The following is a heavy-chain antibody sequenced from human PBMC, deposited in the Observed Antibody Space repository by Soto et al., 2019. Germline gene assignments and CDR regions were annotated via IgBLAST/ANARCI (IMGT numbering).Heavy chain of an antibody. CDR1: GFTFSSYA. CDR2: ITGSGDYT. D-gene: IGHD4-17*01. J-gene: IGHJ3*01. V-gene: IGHV3-23*01. CDR3: GKDPNGDYFGAFDF. Sequence: EVQMLESGGGLVQPGGSLRLSCAASGFTFSSYALTWVRQAPGKGLEWVSSITGSGDYTRYTESVKGRFTITRDNAKNTLFLQMKSLRADDTAIYYCGKDPNGDYFGAFDFWGQGTMVTVSS.